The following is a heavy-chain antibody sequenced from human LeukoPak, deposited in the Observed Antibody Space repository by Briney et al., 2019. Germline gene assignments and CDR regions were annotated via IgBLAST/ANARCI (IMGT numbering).Heavy chain of an antibody. J-gene: IGHJ4*02. CDR2: ISAYNGNT. CDR3: ARGDRGGWYYDSSGYFNYFDY. Sequence: GASVKVSCKASGYTFTSYGISWVRQAPGQGLEWMGWISAYNGNTNYAQKLQGRVTMTTDTSTSTAYMELRSLRSDDTAVYHCARGDRGGWYYDSSGYFNYFDYWGQGTLVTVSS. V-gene: IGHV1-18*01. D-gene: IGHD3-22*01. CDR1: GYTFTSYG.